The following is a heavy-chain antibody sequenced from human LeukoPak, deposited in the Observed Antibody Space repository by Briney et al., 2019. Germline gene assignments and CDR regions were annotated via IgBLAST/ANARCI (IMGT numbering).Heavy chain of an antibody. J-gene: IGHJ4*02. CDR2: IYHSGRT. V-gene: IGHV4-4*02. CDR3: ASSGREQQLVETFDY. D-gene: IGHD6-13*01. CDR1: GGSISSTSW. Sequence: SETLSLTCAVSGGSISSTSWYSWVRQPPGKGLEWIGEIYHSGRTNYKASLKSRVTISVDTSKNQFSLKLSSVTAADTAVYYCASSGREQQLVETFDYWGQGTLVTVSS.